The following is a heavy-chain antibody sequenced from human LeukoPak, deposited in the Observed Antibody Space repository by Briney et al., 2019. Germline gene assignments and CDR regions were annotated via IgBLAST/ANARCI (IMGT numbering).Heavy chain of an antibody. D-gene: IGHD3-22*01. Sequence: GASVKVSCKVSGYTLTELSMHWVRQAPGKGLEWMGGFDPEDGETIYAQKFQGRVTMTEGTSTDTAYMELSSLRSEDTAVYYCATEGSYYDSSGYYLFGYWGQGTLVTVSS. CDR1: GYTLTELS. V-gene: IGHV1-24*01. CDR3: ATEGSYYDSSGYYLFGY. CDR2: FDPEDGET. J-gene: IGHJ4*02.